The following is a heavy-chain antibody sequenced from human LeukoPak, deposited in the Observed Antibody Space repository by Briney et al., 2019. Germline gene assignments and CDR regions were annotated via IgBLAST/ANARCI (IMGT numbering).Heavy chain of an antibody. CDR1: GFTFSDYY. CDR3: AKDILAAGLFFDY. D-gene: IGHD6-13*01. Sequence: GGSLKLSCAASGFTFSDYYMGWIRQAPGKGLEWVSYIDMSGTTIYYADSVKGRFTISRDNAKNSLFLQMNSLRAEDTAVYYCAKDILAAGLFFDYWGQGVLVTVSS. V-gene: IGHV3-11*01. CDR2: IDMSGTTI. J-gene: IGHJ4*02.